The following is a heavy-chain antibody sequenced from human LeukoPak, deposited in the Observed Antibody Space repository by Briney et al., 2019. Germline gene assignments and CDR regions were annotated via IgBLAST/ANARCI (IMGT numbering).Heavy chain of an antibody. V-gene: IGHV3-30*18. Sequence: PGGSLRLSCAASGFTFSSYGMHWVRQAPGKGLEWVAVISYDGSNKYYADSVKGRFTISRDNSKNTLYLQMNSLRAEDTAVYYCAKDQAAVDSSWQVWYYYYGMDVWGKGITVTVSS. J-gene: IGHJ6*04. CDR2: ISYDGSNK. CDR3: AKDQAAVDSSWQVWYYYYGMDV. D-gene: IGHD6-13*01. CDR1: GFTFSSYG.